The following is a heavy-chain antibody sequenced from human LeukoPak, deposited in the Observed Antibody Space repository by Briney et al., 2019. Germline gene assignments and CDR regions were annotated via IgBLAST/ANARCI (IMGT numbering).Heavy chain of an antibody. CDR1: GFTFSSYE. D-gene: IGHD2-2*02. J-gene: IGHJ4*02. V-gene: IGHV3-48*03. Sequence: GGSLRLSCAASGFTFSSYEMKWVRQAPGKGLEWISYISSSGSTISYADSVKGRFTISRDNAKNSLYLQMNSLRAEDTAVYYCARVWAVYIDYWGQGTLVPVSS. CDR2: ISSSGSTI. CDR3: ARVWAVYIDY.